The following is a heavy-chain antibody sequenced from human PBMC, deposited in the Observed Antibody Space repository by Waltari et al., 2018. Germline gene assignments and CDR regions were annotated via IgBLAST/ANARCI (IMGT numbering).Heavy chain of an antibody. CDR3: ARDGSWELLRGGYFQH. CDR2: IKQDGSEK. D-gene: IGHD1-26*01. J-gene: IGHJ1*01. CDR1: GFTFSSYW. Sequence: EVQLVESGGGLVQPGGSLRLSCAASGFTFSSYWMSWVRQAPGKGREWVANIKQDGSEKYYVDSVKGRFTISRDNAKNSLYLQMNSLRAEDTAVYYCARDGSWELLRGGYFQHWGQGTLVTVSS. V-gene: IGHV3-7*01.